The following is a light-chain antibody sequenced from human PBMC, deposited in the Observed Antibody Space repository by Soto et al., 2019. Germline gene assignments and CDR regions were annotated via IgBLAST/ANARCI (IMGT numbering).Light chain of an antibody. J-gene: IGKJ5*01. CDR2: AAS. CDR3: QQYTNAHGIT. CDR1: QGVSNN. Sequence: EIVLTQSPATLSVSPGGRVTLSCWASQGVSNNLAWYQQRPGQAPSLLIYAASSRATGVPDRFSGSGSGSDFTLTISRLEPEDFAVYYCQQYTNAHGITFGQGTRLEIK. V-gene: IGKV3D-15*01.